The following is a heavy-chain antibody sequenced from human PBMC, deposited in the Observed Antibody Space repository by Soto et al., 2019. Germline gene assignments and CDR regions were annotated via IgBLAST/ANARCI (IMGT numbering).Heavy chain of an antibody. D-gene: IGHD1-26*01. CDR2: IYPGDSDT. CDR1: GYSFTSYW. CDR3: ARLILGATDAFDI. Sequence: PGESLKISCKVSGYSFTSYWIGGVRQMPGKGLEWMGIIYPGDSDTRYSPSFQGQVTISADKSISTAYLQWSSLKASDTAMYYCARLILGATDAFDIWGQGTMVTVSS. V-gene: IGHV5-51*01. J-gene: IGHJ3*02.